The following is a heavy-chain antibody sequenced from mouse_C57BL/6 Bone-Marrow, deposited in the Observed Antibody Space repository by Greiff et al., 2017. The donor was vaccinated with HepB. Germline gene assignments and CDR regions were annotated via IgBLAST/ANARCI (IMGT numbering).Heavy chain of an antibody. CDR2: ISYDGSN. CDR3: ARGDYGNYVGFDY. V-gene: IGHV3-6*01. D-gene: IGHD2-1*01. Sequence: EVKLLESGPGLVKPSQSLSLTCSVTGYSITSGYYWNWIRQFPGNKLEWMGYISYDGSNNYNPSLKNRISITRDTSKNQFFLKLNSVTTEDTATYYCARGDYGNYVGFDYWGQGTTLTVSS. J-gene: IGHJ2*01. CDR1: GYSITSGYY.